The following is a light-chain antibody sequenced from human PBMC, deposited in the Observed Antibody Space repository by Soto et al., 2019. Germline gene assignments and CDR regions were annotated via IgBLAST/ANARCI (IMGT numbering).Light chain of an antibody. CDR3: QQYNYWPLT. CDR2: GAS. V-gene: IGKV3-15*01. Sequence: EIVMTQSPATLSVSPGERVTLSCRASQSVSIYLAWYQQRPGQAPRPLIYGASTRATGIPARFSASGSWTEFTLTINSLQSEDFAVYYCQQYNYWPLTFGGGTRVEI. CDR1: QSVSIY. J-gene: IGKJ4*01.